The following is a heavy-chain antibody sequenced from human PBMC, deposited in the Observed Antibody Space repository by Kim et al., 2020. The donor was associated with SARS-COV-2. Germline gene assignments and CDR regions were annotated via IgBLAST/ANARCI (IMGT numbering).Heavy chain of an antibody. J-gene: IGHJ4*02. Sequence: SQTLSLTCAISGDSVSSTSSTWSWIRQSPSRGLEWLGRTYYRSKWYYDYAVSVNGRMVISPDTSKGQFSLQLLSVTPEDTAVYYCARETAITNYLDYWAQGTLVTVSA. CDR3: ARETAITNYLDY. CDR1: GDSVSSTSST. D-gene: IGHD1-20*01. V-gene: IGHV6-1*01. CDR2: TYYRSKWYY.